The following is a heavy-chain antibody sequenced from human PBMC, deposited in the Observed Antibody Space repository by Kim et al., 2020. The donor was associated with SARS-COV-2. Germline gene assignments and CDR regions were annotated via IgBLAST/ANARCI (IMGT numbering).Heavy chain of an antibody. CDR3: ARVWGGGFGGSAPSYYCYGMEV. CDR2: IWYDGSNK. V-gene: IGHV3-33*01. Sequence: GGSLRLSCAASGFTFSSYGMHWVRQAPGKGLEWVALIWYDGSNKYYADSVKGRFTISRDNSKNTLYLQMNSLRAENTAVYYCARVWGGGFGGSAPSYYCYGMEVWGQGTTVTVSS. CDR1: GFTFSSYG. J-gene: IGHJ6*02. D-gene: IGHD3-10*01.